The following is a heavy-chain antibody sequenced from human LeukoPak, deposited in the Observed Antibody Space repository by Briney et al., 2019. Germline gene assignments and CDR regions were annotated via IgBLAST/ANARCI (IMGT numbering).Heavy chain of an antibody. CDR3: VKDLIWGIRSFDY. CDR1: GLTFSSYG. J-gene: IGHJ4*02. D-gene: IGHD7-27*01. V-gene: IGHV3-30*02. CDR2: IRYDGSNK. Sequence: PGGSLRLSCAASGLTFSSYGMHWVRQAPGKGLEWVAFIRYDGSNKYYADSVKGRFTISRDNSKNTLYLQMNSLRAEDTAVYYCVKDLIWGIRSFDYWGQGTLVTVSS.